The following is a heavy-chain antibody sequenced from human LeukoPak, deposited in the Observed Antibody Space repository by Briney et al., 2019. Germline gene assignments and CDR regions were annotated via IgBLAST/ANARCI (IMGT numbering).Heavy chain of an antibody. V-gene: IGHV3-48*04. CDR3: ASGGWYYDSSGYYPYNWFDP. D-gene: IGHD3-22*01. CDR2: ISSSSSTI. Sequence: GGSLRLSCAASGFTFSSYSMNWVRQAPGKGLEWVSYISSSSSTIYYADSVKSRFTISRDNAKNSLYLQMNSLRAEDTAVYYCASGGWYYDSSGYYPYNWFDPWGQGTLVTVSS. J-gene: IGHJ5*02. CDR1: GFTFSSYS.